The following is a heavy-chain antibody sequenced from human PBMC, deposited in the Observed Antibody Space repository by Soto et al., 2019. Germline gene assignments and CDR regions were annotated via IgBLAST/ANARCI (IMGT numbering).Heavy chain of an antibody. CDR3: ARGGDVVLRFLEWSYYFDY. J-gene: IGHJ4*02. D-gene: IGHD3-3*01. V-gene: IGHV4-59*01. Sequence: QVQLQESGPGLLKPSETLSLTCTVSGGSISSYYWSWIRQPQGKGLEWIGYIYYSGSTNSTPSLKSRVTISVDTSKNQFSLKLSSVTAADTAVYYWARGGDVVLRFLEWSYYFDYWGQGTLVTVSS. CDR1: GGSISSYY. CDR2: IYYSGST.